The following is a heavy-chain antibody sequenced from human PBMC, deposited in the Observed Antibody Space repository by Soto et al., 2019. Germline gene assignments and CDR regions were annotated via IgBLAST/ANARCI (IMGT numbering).Heavy chain of an antibody. CDR1: GGSISSGDYY. V-gene: IGHV4-30-4*01. CDR2: IYYSGST. CDR3: ARADTVYYCGMDV. Sequence: SETLSLTCTVSGGSISSGDYYWSWIRQPPGKGLEWIGYIYYSGSTYYNPSLKSRVTISVDTSKNQFSLKLSSVTAADTAVYYCARADTVYYCGMDVWGQGTTVTVSS. J-gene: IGHJ6*02. D-gene: IGHD5-18*01.